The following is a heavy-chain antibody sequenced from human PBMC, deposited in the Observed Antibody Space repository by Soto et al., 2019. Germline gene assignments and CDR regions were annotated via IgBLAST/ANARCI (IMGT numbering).Heavy chain of an antibody. V-gene: IGHV3-23*01. CDR1: GFTFSSNA. J-gene: IGHJ4*02. CDR2: ILGSADST. Sequence: PGGSLRLSCAASGFTFSSNAMSWVRQAPGKGLEWVSSILGSADSTYYAGSVKGRFSISRDNSKNTLYLQMNSLRAEDTAVYYCAKRGLSHNDYWGQGTLVTVPQ. CDR3: AKRGLSHNDY.